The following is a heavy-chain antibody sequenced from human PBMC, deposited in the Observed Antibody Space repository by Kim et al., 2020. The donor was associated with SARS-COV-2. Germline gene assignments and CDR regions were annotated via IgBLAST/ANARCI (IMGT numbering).Heavy chain of an antibody. J-gene: IGHJ4*02. D-gene: IGHD6-6*01. V-gene: IGHV3-30*07. Sequence: YAAPVKGRFTISRDNSKNPLYLRMSSLRAEDTAVYYCARVFIAARLFPEYRGPGTLVTVSS. CDR3: ARVFIAARLFPEY.